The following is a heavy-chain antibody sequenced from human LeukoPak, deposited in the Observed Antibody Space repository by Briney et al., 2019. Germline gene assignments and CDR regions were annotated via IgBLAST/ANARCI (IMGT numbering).Heavy chain of an antibody. CDR3: ATYRQVLLPFES. D-gene: IGHD2-8*02. CDR2: IRYDGSNK. Sequence: GGSLRLSCVASGFTFSSYGMHWVRQAPGKGLEWVAFIRYDGSNKYYADSVKGRFTISRDNSKSTLSLQMNSLRADDTAIYYCATYRQVLLPFESWGQGTLVTVSS. J-gene: IGHJ4*02. V-gene: IGHV3-30*02. CDR1: GFTFSSYG.